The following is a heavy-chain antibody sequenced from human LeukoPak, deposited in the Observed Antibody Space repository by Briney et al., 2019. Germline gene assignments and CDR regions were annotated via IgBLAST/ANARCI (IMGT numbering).Heavy chain of an antibody. CDR2: IFYTGNT. V-gene: IGHV4-59*01. Sequence: SETLSLTCTVSGDSISPNYWSWVRQPPGKGLEWIGYIFYTGNTNYNPSLKSRVTISLDTSKNQFPLKLTSVTAADTAVYYCARSGTAFSFYYYYYMDVWGKGTTVTVSS. CDR1: GDSISPNY. D-gene: IGHD3-10*01. J-gene: IGHJ6*03. CDR3: ARSGTAFSFYYYYYMDV.